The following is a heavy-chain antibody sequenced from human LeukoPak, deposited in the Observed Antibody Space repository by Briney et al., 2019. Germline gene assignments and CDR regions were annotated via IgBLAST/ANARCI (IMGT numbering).Heavy chain of an antibody. D-gene: IGHD3-10*01. CDR3: AKYTSGTSYRGLDQ. CDR1: GFTFNTYT. CDR2: ISGSGGNT. J-gene: IGHJ4*01. V-gene: IGHV3-23*01. Sequence: GGSLRLSCAASGFTFNTYTMTWVRRTPGKGLEGVSGISGSGGNTYYADSVQGRFTISRDDSKNTVYLQMNSLRAEDTAVYSCAKYTSGTSYRGLDQWGHGTLVTVSS.